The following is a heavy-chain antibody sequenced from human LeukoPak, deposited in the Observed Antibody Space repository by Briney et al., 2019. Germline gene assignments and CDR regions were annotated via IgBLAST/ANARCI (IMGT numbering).Heavy chain of an antibody. Sequence: ASVNVSCKASGYTFTSYDINWVRQAPGQGLEWMGWMNPNSGNTGYAQKFQGRVTMTRNTSISTAYMELSSLRSEDTAVYYCARVRDGYKSPAGGYWGQGTLVTVSS. CDR3: ARVRDGYKSPAGGY. J-gene: IGHJ4*02. CDR2: MNPNSGNT. V-gene: IGHV1-8*01. D-gene: IGHD5-24*01. CDR1: GYTFTSYD.